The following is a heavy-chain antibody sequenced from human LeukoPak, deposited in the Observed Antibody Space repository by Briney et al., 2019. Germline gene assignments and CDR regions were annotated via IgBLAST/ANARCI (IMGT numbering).Heavy chain of an antibody. CDR3: AIWTSDNN. CDR2: MDSSGTKT. J-gene: IGHJ4*02. CDR1: GFTFHGYW. Sequence: PGGTLRLTCAASGFTFHGYWRNWVRQAPGKGLEWVANMDSSGTKTRYVDNVRGRFTISKDNSGKSFYHEMSSMTVDDTAIYYYAIWTSDNNWGQGTLVTVSS. V-gene: IGHV3-7*01. D-gene: IGHD1-1*01.